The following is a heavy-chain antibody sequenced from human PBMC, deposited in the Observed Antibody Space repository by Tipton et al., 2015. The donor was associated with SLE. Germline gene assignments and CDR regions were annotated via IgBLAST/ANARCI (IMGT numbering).Heavy chain of an antibody. CDR1: GGTFSDYA. J-gene: IGHJ3*02. CDR3: ARGYVQGTYDT. CDR2: LIPMFGIP. V-gene: IGHV1-69*01. D-gene: IGHD2-2*01. Sequence: QSGAEVKKPGSSVKVSCKTSGGTFSDYATSWVRQAPGQGLQWMGGLIPMFGIPNYAQKFQGRVTITADESTTTAYMELSSLTSEDTAVYYCARGYVQGTYDTWGQGTMVTVSS.